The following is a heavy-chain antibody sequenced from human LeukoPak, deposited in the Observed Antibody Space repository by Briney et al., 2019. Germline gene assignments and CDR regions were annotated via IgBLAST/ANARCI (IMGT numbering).Heavy chain of an antibody. D-gene: IGHD5-18*01. Sequence: SETLSLTCTVSGGSISSSSYYWGWIRQPPGKGLEWIGSIYYSGSTYYNPSLKSRVTISVDTSKNQFSLKLSSVTAADTAVYYCARGDGSGYSYGTIDYWGQGTLVTVSS. CDR2: IYYSGST. CDR3: ARGDGSGYSYGTIDY. CDR1: GGSISSSSYY. V-gene: IGHV4-39*07. J-gene: IGHJ4*02.